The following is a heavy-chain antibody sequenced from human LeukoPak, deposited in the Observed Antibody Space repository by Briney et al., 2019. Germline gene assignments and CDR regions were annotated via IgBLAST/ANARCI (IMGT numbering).Heavy chain of an antibody. CDR2: IYTSGST. CDR3: AREAYDVLTSDWFDP. Sequence: SETLSLTCTVSGASISSGEYYWSWIRQPAGKGLEWIGRIYTSGSTNYNPSLKSRVTISVDTSKNQFSLKLSSVTAADTAMYYCAREAYDVLTSDWFDPWGQGTLVSVSS. D-gene: IGHD3-9*01. J-gene: IGHJ5*02. V-gene: IGHV4-61*02. CDR1: GASISSGEYY.